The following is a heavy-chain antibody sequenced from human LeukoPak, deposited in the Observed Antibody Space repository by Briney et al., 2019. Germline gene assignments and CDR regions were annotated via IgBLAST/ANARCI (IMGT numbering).Heavy chain of an antibody. Sequence: PGGSLRLSCAASESTFSSYWMSWVRQAPGKGLEWVANIKQDGSEKYYVDSVKGRFTISRDNAKNSLYLQMNSLRAEDTAVYYCARGAFRFDYWGQGTLVTVSS. CDR3: ARGAFRFDY. J-gene: IGHJ4*02. CDR2: IKQDGSEK. CDR1: ESTFSSYW. V-gene: IGHV3-7*01.